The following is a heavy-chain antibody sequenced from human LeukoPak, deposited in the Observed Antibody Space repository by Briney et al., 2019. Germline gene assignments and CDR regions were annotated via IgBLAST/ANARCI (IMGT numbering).Heavy chain of an antibody. CDR1: GYSFTSYW. V-gene: IGHV5-10-1*01. CDR3: TLESTVTTSSGY. J-gene: IGHJ4*02. D-gene: IGHD4-17*01. CDR2: IDPSDSYT. Sequence: GESLKISCKGSGYSFTSYWISWVRQMRGKGLEWMGRIDPSDSYTNYSPSFQGHVTISADKSISTAYLQWSSLKASDTAMYYCTLESTVTTSSGYWGQGTLVTVSS.